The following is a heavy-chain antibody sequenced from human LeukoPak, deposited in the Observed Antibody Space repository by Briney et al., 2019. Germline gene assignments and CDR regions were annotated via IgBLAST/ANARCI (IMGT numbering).Heavy chain of an antibody. CDR2: IYYRGST. J-gene: IGHJ4*02. CDR3: ARDLDYGSGSFSN. Sequence: SETLSLTCTVSGGSISSGGYYWSWIRQHPGKGLEWIGYIYYRGSTYYNPSLKSRVNISVDTSKNQFSLKLSSVTAADTAVYYCARDLDYGSGSFSNWGQGAIVTVSS. V-gene: IGHV4-31*03. D-gene: IGHD3-10*01. CDR1: GGSISSGGYY.